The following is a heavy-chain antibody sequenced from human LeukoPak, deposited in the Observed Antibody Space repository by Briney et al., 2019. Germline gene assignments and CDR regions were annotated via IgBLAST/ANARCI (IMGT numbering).Heavy chain of an antibody. CDR3: AKEWAYYYGSGSYHFDY. D-gene: IGHD3-10*01. CDR2: VRNDENNK. J-gene: IGHJ4*02. V-gene: IGHV3-30*02. CDR1: GFTFSNYG. Sequence: PGGSLRLSCAASGFTFSNYGMHWFRQAPGKGLEWVAHVRNDENNKYYVDSVKGRFTISRDNSKSTLYLQMNSLRVEDTAVYYCAKEWAYYYGSGSYHFDYWGQGTLVTVSS.